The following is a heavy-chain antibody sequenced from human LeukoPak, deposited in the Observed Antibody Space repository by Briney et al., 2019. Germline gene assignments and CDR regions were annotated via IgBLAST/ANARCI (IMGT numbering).Heavy chain of an antibody. CDR2: IDPSDSYT. D-gene: IGHD3-22*01. J-gene: IGHJ4*02. CDR3: ARHPRGPMIVVAD. CDR1: GYSFTSYW. Sequence: GESLKISCKGSGYSFTSYWISWARQMPGKGLEWRGRIDPSDSYTNYSPSFQGHVTISADKSISTAYLQWSSLKASDTAMYYCARHPRGPMIVVADRGQGTLVTVSS. V-gene: IGHV5-10-1*01.